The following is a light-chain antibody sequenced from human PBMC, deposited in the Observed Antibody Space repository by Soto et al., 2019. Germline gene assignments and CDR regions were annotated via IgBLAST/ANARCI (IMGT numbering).Light chain of an antibody. CDR1: QGISSY. Sequence: DIQLTQSPSFLSASVGDRVTITCRASQGISSYLAWYQLKPGKAPKLLISTASSLQSGVPSRFSGSGSGTKFTLTISSLQPEDFATYYCQQLDSYPRTFGQGTKVEIK. J-gene: IGKJ1*01. CDR3: QQLDSYPRT. CDR2: TAS. V-gene: IGKV1-9*01.